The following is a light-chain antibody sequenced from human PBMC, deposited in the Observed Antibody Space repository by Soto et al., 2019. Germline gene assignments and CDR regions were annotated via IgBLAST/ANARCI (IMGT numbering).Light chain of an antibody. Sequence: EIVLTQSPGTLSLSPGERASLSCGASQSVDSYLAWYQQKPGQAPRLVIYGASNRATGIPDRVSGSGSGTSFTLTISRLEPQDFAVYYCQQYASSPYTFGQGTNLEI. V-gene: IGKV3-20*01. CDR3: QQYASSPYT. J-gene: IGKJ2*01. CDR2: GAS. CDR1: QSVDSY.